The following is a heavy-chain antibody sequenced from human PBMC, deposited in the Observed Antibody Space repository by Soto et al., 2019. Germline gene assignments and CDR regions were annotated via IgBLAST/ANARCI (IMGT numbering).Heavy chain of an antibody. D-gene: IGHD3-3*01. J-gene: IGHJ6*02. CDR2: ISQSGGSI. Sequence: PGGSLRLSCVASGFALNDFAMSWVRQAPGKGLEWVSAISQSGGSIYYADSVKGRFTISRDSSKNTLYLQLKSLRADDMAVYFCAQDPSEPAPNYNGMDVWGQGTTVTVSS. V-gene: IGHV3-23*01. CDR1: GFALNDFA. CDR3: AQDPSEPAPNYNGMDV.